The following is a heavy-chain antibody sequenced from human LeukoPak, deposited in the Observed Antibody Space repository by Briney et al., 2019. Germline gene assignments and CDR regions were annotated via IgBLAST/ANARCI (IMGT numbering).Heavy chain of an antibody. CDR2: IIPIFGTA. D-gene: IGHD3-10*01. J-gene: IGHJ6*03. CDR3: ARGSFYGSGSYSKERYYYYYMDV. V-gene: IGHV1-69*05. Sequence: GSSVKVSCKASGGTFSSYAISWVRQAPGQGLEWMGGIIPIFGTANYAQKFQGRVTITTDESTSTAYMELSSLRSEDTAVYYCARGSFYGSGSYSKERYYYYYMDVWGKGTTVTVSS. CDR1: GGTFSSYA.